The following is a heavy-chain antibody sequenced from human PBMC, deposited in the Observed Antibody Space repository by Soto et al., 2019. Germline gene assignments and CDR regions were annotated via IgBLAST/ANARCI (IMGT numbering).Heavy chain of an antibody. CDR1: GGSFSGYY. D-gene: IGHD5-18*01. CDR2: INHSGST. V-gene: IGHV4-34*01. Sequence: SETLSLTCAVYGGSFSGYYWSWIRQPPGKGLEWIGEINHSGSTNYNPSLKSRVTISVDTSKNQFSLKLSSVTAADTAVYYCAKRGGGYSDGFSDYYYYGMDVWGQGTTVTVAS. J-gene: IGHJ6*02. CDR3: AKRGGGYSDGFSDYYYYGMDV.